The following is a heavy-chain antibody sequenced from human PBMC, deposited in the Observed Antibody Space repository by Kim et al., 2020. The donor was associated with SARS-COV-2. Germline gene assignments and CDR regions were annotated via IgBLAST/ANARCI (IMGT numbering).Heavy chain of an antibody. Sequence: YTPSLKSRVTISVDTSKNQFSLKLSSVTAADTAVYYCAREAPGATATFDYWGQGTLVTVSS. V-gene: IGHV4-59*01. CDR3: AREAPGATATFDY. J-gene: IGHJ4*02. D-gene: IGHD5-18*01.